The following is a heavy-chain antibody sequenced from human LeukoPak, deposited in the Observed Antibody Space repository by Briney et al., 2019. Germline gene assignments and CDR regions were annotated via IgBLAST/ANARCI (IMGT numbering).Heavy chain of an antibody. CDR2: ISTYNGNT. CDR1: GYTFTNYG. D-gene: IGHD2-15*01. V-gene: IGHV1-18*01. Sequence: ASVKVSCKASGYTFTNYGVSWVRQAPGQGLEWMGWISTYNGNTNYAQNLQGRVTMTTDTSTSTAYMELRSLRSDDTAVYYCARDFVGVCSGGSCYLDAFDIWGQGTMVTVSS. J-gene: IGHJ3*02. CDR3: ARDFVGVCSGGSCYLDAFDI.